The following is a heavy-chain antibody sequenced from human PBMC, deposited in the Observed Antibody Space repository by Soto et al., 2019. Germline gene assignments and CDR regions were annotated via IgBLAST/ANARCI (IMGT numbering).Heavy chain of an antibody. CDR3: AKVGTVSPVAEYFQH. Sequence: EVQLVESGGGLVQPGRSLRLSCAASGFTFDDYAMHWVRQAPGKGLEWVSGISWNSGSIGYADSVKGRFTISRDNAKNSLYLQMNSLRAEDTALYYCAKVGTVSPVAEYFQHWGQGTLVTVSS. CDR1: GFTFDDYA. D-gene: IGHD4-17*01. J-gene: IGHJ1*01. V-gene: IGHV3-9*01. CDR2: ISWNSGSI.